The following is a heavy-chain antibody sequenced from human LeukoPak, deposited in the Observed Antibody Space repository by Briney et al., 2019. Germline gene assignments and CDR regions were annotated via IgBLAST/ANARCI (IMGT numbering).Heavy chain of an antibody. D-gene: IGHD3-9*01. V-gene: IGHV3-53*01. Sequence: GGSLRLSCAASGFTVSSNYMSWVRQAPGKGLEWVSVIYSGGSTYYADSVKGRFTISRDNSKNTLYLQMNSLRAEDTAVYYCARVFGLLRYFDWGQGTLVTVSS. CDR1: GFTVSSNY. CDR2: IYSGGST. CDR3: ARVFGLLRYFD. J-gene: IGHJ4*02.